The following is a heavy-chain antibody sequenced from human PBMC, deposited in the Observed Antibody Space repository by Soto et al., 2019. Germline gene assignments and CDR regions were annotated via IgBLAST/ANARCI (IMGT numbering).Heavy chain of an antibody. J-gene: IGHJ5*02. D-gene: IGHD2-21*02. CDR3: ARLQLRGDRMLNWLDP. CDR1: GYIFTKYG. Sequence: QVQVVQSGPELKKPGASVKVSCKAQGYIFTKYGIGWVRQAPGHGLEWMGLINVYNGDRKVAQKFQDRVSMTTDTATHTAYMELKSLRSGDTAVDDCARLQLRGDRMLNWLDPWGQGTLVTVSS. V-gene: IGHV1-18*01. CDR2: INVYNGDR.